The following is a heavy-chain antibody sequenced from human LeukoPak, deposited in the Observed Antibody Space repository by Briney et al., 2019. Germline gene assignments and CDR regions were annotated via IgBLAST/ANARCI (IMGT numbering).Heavy chain of an antibody. Sequence: PGGSLRLSCAASGFTFSSYEMNWVRQAPGKGLEWVSYISSSGSTIYYADSVKGRFTISRDNAKNSLYLQMNSLRAEDTAVYYCARFEPYGSGSYLDYWGQGTLVTVSS. J-gene: IGHJ4*02. V-gene: IGHV3-48*03. CDR2: ISSSGSTI. CDR3: ARFEPYGSGSYLDY. CDR1: GFTFSSYE. D-gene: IGHD3-10*01.